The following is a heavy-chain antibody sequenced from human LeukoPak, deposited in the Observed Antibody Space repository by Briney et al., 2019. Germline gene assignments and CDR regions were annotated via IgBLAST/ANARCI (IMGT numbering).Heavy chain of an antibody. CDR2: IIPIFGTA. J-gene: IGHJ3*02. CDR3: ARESLDDYGGNSNAFDI. V-gene: IGHV1-69*05. Sequence: SVKVSCKASGGTFSSYAISWVRQAPGQGLEWMGGIIPIFGTANYAQKFQGRVTITTDESTSTAYMELSSLRSEDTAVYYCARESLDDYGGNSNAFDIWGQGTMVTDSS. D-gene: IGHD4-23*01. CDR1: GGTFSSYA.